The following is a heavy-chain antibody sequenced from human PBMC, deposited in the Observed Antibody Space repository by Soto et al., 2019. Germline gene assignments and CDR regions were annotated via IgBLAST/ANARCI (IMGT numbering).Heavy chain of an antibody. CDR2: ISSGSSNI. Sequence: EVQLVESGGGLVKPGGSLTLSCAGSGFAFRSYNMNWVRQPPGKVLEWVSSISSGSSNIYYADSVKGRFTISRDNAKDSLYLQMDSLRAEDSAVYYCASATVVAGTFDFWGQGTLLTVSS. J-gene: IGHJ4*02. D-gene: IGHD2-15*01. V-gene: IGHV3-21*01. CDR3: ASATVVAGTFDF. CDR1: GFAFRSYN.